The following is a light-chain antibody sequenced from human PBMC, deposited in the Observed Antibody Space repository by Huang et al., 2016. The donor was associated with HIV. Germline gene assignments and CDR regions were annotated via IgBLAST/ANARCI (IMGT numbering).Light chain of an antibody. CDR3: HQYHDWPRT. V-gene: IGKV3-15*01. CDR1: QSVSTT. Sequence: EIVMTQSPGTLSVSPGERATLSCRASQSVSTTLAWYQQKPGQAPRLLIYGASTRARGVPGRFSGSGSWTAFTLTISSLQSEDFAVYYCHQYHDWPRTFGQGTRLEIK. J-gene: IGKJ2*01. CDR2: GAS.